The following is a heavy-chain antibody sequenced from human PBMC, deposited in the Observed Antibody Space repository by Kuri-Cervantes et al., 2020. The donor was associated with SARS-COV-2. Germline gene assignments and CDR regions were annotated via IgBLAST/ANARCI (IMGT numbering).Heavy chain of an antibody. J-gene: IGHJ3*02. CDR3: TRGRGLNYDGAGAFDI. D-gene: IGHD3-10*01. CDR1: GFNFSHYT. Sequence: GESLKISCVVSGFNFSHYTMHWVRQAPGKGLEYVSAISLNGGSTYYTNSVKGRFTISRDDSKNTLYLQMASLRAEDMAVYYCTRGRGLNYDGAGAFDIWGQGTMVTVSS. CDR2: ISLNGGST. V-gene: IGHV3-64*01.